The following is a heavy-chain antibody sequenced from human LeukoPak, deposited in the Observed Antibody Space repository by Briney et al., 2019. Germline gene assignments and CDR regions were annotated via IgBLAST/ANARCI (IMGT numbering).Heavy chain of an antibody. CDR3: ARASRLGELSLGY. V-gene: IGHV4-31*03. D-gene: IGHD3-16*02. CDR1: GGSISSGGHY. J-gene: IGHJ4*02. Sequence: PSETLSLTCTVSGGSISSGGHYWRWIRQHPVKGLECIGYIYYSGTTYYNPSLKSRLTISLGTSKNQFSLKLSSVTAADTAVYYCARASRLGELSLGYWGQGTLVTVSS. CDR2: IYYSGTT.